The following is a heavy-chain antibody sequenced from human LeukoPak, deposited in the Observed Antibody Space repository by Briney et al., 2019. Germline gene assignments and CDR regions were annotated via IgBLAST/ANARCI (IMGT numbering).Heavy chain of an antibody. CDR3: ARDGDSASGYGMDY. V-gene: IGHV3-30-3*01. CDR1: RFTFSNYV. J-gene: IGHJ4*02. D-gene: IGHD3-9*01. CDR2: IASDGSAE. Sequence: GTSLRLSFAASRFTFSNYVMHWVRQAPAKGLEWVARIASDGSAEHYADFVKGRFTISRDQSRNIVYLQINNLTPEDTAMFYCARDGDSASGYGMDYWGQGALVTVSS.